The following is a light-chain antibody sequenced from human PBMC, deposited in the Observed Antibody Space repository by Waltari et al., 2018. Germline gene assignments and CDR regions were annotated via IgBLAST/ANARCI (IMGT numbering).Light chain of an antibody. CDR2: DVS. V-gene: IGLV2-14*01. CDR1: SSDVGGYNY. CDR3: SSYTSSSAQVV. J-gene: IGLJ2*01. Sequence: QSALTQPASVSGSPGHSITISCTGTSSDVGGYNYVSWYQQHPGKAPKLMIYDVSNRPSGGSNRFSGSKSGNTASLTISGLQAEDEADYYCSSYTSSSAQVVFGGGTKLTVL.